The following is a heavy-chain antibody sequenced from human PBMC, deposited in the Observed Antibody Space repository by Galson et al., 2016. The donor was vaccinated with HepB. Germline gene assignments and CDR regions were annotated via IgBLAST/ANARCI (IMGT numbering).Heavy chain of an antibody. Sequence: SVKVSCKASGYTFTSYAMHWVRQAPGQRLEWMGWINAGNGNRKYSQKFQGRVTITRDTSASTAYMELSSLRFEDTAVYYCARDRPGHKDFWSANSPFDPWGQGTLVTVSS. V-gene: IGHV1-3*01. D-gene: IGHD3-3*01. CDR2: INAGNGNR. J-gene: IGHJ5*02. CDR1: GYTFTSYA. CDR3: ARDRPGHKDFWSANSPFDP.